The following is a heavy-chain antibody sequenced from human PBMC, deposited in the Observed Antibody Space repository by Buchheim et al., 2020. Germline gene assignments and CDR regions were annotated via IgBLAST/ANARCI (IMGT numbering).Heavy chain of an antibody. V-gene: IGHV3-30*04. J-gene: IGHJ4*02. CDR1: GFTFTNYA. CDR3: ARASYYYGSGSYYDY. CDR2: ISYDGSDK. D-gene: IGHD3-10*01. Sequence: QVQLVESGGGVVQPGRSLRLSCIASGFTFTNYAVHWVRQAPGKGLEWVSTISYDGSDKYYAASVRGRFTISRDNSKNTLYLQMSSLRAEDTAVFYCARASYYYGSGSYYDYWGRGTL.